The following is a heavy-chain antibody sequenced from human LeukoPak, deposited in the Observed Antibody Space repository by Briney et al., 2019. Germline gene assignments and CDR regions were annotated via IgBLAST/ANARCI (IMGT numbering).Heavy chain of an antibody. Sequence: SETLSLTCTVSGGSISSSSYYWGWIRQPPGKGLEWIGSIYYSGSTYYNPSLKSRVTISVDTSKNQFSLKLSSVTAADTAVYYCAREAYSYGPQENWGQGTLVTVSS. V-gene: IGHV4-39*02. CDR1: GGSISSSSYY. CDR2: IYYSGST. D-gene: IGHD5-18*01. J-gene: IGHJ4*02. CDR3: AREAYSYGPQEN.